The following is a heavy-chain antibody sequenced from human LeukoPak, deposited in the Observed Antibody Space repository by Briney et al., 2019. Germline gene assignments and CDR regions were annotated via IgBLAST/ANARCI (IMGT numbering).Heavy chain of an antibody. Sequence: PGGSLRLSCAASEFSVGSNYMTWVRQAPGKGLEWVSVIYSGGSTYYADSVKGRFTISRDNSKNTLYLQMNSLRAEDTAVYYCAYYYGSGSSLDYWGQGTLVTVSS. CDR2: IYSGGST. CDR3: AYYYGSGSSLDY. V-gene: IGHV3-66*01. CDR1: EFSVGSNY. J-gene: IGHJ4*02. D-gene: IGHD3-10*01.